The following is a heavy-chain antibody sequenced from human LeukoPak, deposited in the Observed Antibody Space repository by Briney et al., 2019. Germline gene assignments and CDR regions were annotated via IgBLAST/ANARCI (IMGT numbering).Heavy chain of an antibody. J-gene: IGHJ4*02. V-gene: IGHV3-7*01. CDR3: ARDLYRIVVVPHYFDY. D-gene: IGHD3-22*01. CDR2: IKQDGSEK. Sequence: GGSLRLSCAASGFTFSSYWMSWVRQAPGKGLEWLANIKQDGSEKYYVDSVKGGFTISRDNAKNSLYLQMNSLRAEDTALYYCARDLYRIVVVPHYFDYWGQGTLVTVSP. CDR1: GFTFSSYW.